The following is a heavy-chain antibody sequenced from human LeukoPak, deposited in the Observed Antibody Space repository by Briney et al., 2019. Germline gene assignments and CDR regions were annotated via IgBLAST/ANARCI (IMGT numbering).Heavy chain of an antibody. V-gene: IGHV4-4*02. CDR2: IYHSGST. D-gene: IGHD3-22*01. CDR1: GGSISSRNW. CDR3: ARVRRGWLLYYYYMDV. J-gene: IGHJ6*03. Sequence: SGTLSLTCAVSGGSISSRNWWSWVRQPPGKGLEWIGEIYHSGSTNYNPSLKTRVTISVDKSKNQFSLKLSSVTAADTAVYYCARVRRGWLLYYYYMDVWGKGTTVTVSS.